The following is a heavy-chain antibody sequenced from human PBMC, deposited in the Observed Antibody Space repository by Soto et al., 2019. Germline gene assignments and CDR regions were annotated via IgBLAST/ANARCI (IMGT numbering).Heavy chain of an antibody. CDR1: GYTFTRDQ. CDR3: GRVMRSLLSITALDT. CDR2: IDPSGGKT. V-gene: IGHV1-46*01. J-gene: IGHJ5*02. Sequence: ASVKVSCKASGYTFTRDQIHWVRQAPGQGLEWMGMIDPSGGKTNYAQKFQGRVTMTRDTSTSTVYMALSSLRSEDTAIYFCGRVMRSLLSITALDTWGQGTMVTVSS. D-gene: IGHD3-10*01.